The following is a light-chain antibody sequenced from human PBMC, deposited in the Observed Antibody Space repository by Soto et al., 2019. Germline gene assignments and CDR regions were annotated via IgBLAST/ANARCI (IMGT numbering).Light chain of an antibody. CDR2: EVS. CDR3: SSYRSSGTIV. J-gene: IGLJ3*02. V-gene: IGLV2-14*01. Sequence: QSGLTQPASVSGSPGQSITISCTGTTSDIGNYNYVSWYQQHPGKAPKLMISEVSDRPSGVSNRFSGSKSGNTASLTISGLQAEDEADYFCSSYRSSGTIVFVGGTKVTVL. CDR1: TSDIGNYNY.